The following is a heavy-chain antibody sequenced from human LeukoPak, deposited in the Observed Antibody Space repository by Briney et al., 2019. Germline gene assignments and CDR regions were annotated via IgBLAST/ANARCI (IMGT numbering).Heavy chain of an antibody. Sequence: GSSVTVSFKASGGTFSSYAISWVRQAPGQGLEWMGGIIPIFGTANYAQKFQGRVTITADESTSTAYMELSSLRSEDTAVYYCAVLLSGGSSGHFDYWGQGTLVTVSS. D-gene: IGHD2-15*01. V-gene: IGHV1-69*01. CDR3: AVLLSGGSSGHFDY. J-gene: IGHJ4*02. CDR1: GGTFSSYA. CDR2: IIPIFGTA.